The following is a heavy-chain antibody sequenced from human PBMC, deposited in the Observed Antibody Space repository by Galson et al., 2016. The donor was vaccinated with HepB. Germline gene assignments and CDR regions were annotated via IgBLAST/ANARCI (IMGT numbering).Heavy chain of an antibody. D-gene: IGHD3-16*01. CDR2: ISASGGNT. CDR3: AKARGAKYDAYYFDF. J-gene: IGHJ4*01. CDR1: AFTFSSYA. Sequence: SLRLSCAASAFTFSSYAMTWVRQAPGKGLEWVPAISASGGNTYYADSVKGRFIISRDNSKNTLDLHMYRLRVEDTAVYYCAKARGAKYDAYYFDFWGDGTLVTVSS. V-gene: IGHV3-23*01.